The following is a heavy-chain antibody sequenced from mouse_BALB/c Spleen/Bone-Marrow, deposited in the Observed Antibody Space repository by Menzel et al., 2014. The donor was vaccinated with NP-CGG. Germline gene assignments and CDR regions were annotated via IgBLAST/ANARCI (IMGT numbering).Heavy chain of an antibody. CDR1: GYTFTNYW. Sequence: QVQLQQSGAEVVKPGASVKVSCKASGYTFTNYWMQWVKQRPGQGLEWIGEIEPSDSYTNYNQDFKGKATLTVDESSSTAYMQLSSLTSEDSAVYYCARGRTTVASDYWGQGTSLTVSS. V-gene: IGHV1-69*02. J-gene: IGHJ2*02. D-gene: IGHD1-1*01. CDR2: IEPSDSYT. CDR3: ARGRTTVASDY.